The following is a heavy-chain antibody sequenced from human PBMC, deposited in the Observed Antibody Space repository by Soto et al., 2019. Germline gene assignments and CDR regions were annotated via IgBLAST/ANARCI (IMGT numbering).Heavy chain of an antibody. CDR3: ASSYGSGYRAFDY. Sequence: QVQLVQSGAEVKKPGSSVRVSCKASGDTFTFYSINWVRQAPGLALEWMGRINPILSMSNYAQRFQGRVTMTADKSTSTAYMELSSLRSEDTAMYYCASSYGSGYRAFDYWGQGALVTVSS. D-gene: IGHD3-10*01. CDR2: INPILSMS. CDR1: GDTFTFYS. J-gene: IGHJ4*02. V-gene: IGHV1-69*02.